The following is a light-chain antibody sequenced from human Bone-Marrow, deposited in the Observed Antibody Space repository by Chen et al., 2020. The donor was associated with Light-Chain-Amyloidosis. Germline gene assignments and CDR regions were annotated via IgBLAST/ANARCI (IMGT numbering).Light chain of an antibody. Sequence: SYELTQPPSVSVSPGQTARITCSGDALPKQHAYWYQQRPGQAPVLIIYKDTVRPSGIPERISGSGSGTIVTLTISGVQAEDEADYYCQSADVTGSYVMFGGGTKLTV. V-gene: IGLV3-25*03. J-gene: IGLJ3*02. CDR2: KDT. CDR1: ALPKQH. CDR3: QSADVTGSYVM.